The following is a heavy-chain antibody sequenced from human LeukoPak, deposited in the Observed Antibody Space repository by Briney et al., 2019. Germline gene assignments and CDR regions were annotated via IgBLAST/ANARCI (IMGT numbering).Heavy chain of an antibody. J-gene: IGHJ6*03. V-gene: IGHV3-30*04. CDR3: AKGQTAGLYYYYYMDV. Sequence: GGSLRLSCAASGFTFSSYAMHWVRQAPGKGLEWVAVISYDGSNKYYADSVKGRFTISRDNSKNTLYLQMNSLRAEDTAVYYCAKGQTAGLYYYYYMDVWGKGTTVTVSS. CDR2: ISYDGSNK. CDR1: GFTFSSYA. D-gene: IGHD6-13*01.